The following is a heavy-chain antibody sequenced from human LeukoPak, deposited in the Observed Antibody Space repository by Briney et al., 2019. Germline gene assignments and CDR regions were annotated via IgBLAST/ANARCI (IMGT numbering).Heavy chain of an antibody. CDR1: GGTFSSYA. Sequence: SVKVSCKASGGTFSSYAISWVRQAPGQGLEWMGGIIPIFGTANYAQKFQGRVTITADESTSTAYMELSSLRSEDTAVYYCARGVVVVAAHYYYYYMDVWGKGTTVTISS. D-gene: IGHD2-15*01. J-gene: IGHJ6*03. V-gene: IGHV1-69*13. CDR3: ARGVVVVAAHYYYYYMDV. CDR2: IIPIFGTA.